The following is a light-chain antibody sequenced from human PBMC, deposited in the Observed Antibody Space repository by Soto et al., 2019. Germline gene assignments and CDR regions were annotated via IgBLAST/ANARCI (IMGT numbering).Light chain of an antibody. Sequence: EIVLTQSPGTLSLSPGERATLSCRASRDVSSSYLAWYQQKPGQAPRLLIYGASGRATGIPARFSGSGSKTDYTLTISSLEPEDFAVYYCQQRLSWPITFGQGTRLEIK. CDR3: QQRLSWPIT. CDR2: GAS. V-gene: IGKV3D-20*02. CDR1: RDVSSSY. J-gene: IGKJ5*01.